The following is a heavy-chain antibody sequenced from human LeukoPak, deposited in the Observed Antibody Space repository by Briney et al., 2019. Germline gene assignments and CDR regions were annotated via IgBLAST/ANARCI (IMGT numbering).Heavy chain of an antibody. CDR3: ARDSFLVGVVDY. CDR1: GGSISSGGYY. J-gene: IGHJ4*02. D-gene: IGHD1-26*01. V-gene: IGHV4-31*03. Sequence: SQTLSLTCTVSGGSISSGGYYWSWIRQHPGKGLGWIGYIYYSGSTYYNPSLKSRVTISVDTSKNQFSLKLSSVTAADTAVYYCARDSFLVGVVDYWGQGTLVTVSS. CDR2: IYYSGST.